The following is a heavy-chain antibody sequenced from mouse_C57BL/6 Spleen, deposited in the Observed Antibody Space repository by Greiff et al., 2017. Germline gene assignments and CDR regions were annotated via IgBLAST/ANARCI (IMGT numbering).Heavy chain of an antibody. CDR1: GYTFTSYT. CDR2: INPSSGYT. J-gene: IGHJ1*03. V-gene: IGHV1-4*01. Sequence: QVQLQQSGAELARPGASVKMSCKASGYTFTSYTMHWVKQRPGQGLEWIGYINPSSGYTKYNQKFKDKATLTADKSSSTAYMQLSSLTSEDSAVXYCARSLYGSSYFWYFDVWGTGTTVTVSS. CDR3: ARSLYGSSYFWYFDV. D-gene: IGHD1-1*01.